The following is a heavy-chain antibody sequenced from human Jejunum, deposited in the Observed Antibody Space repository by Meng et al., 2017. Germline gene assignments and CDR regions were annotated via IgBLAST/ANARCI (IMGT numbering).Heavy chain of an antibody. D-gene: IGHD6-19*01. CDR1: CGPIIRNA. V-gene: IGHV1-69*06. CDR3: ARTTHSGWSPNDY. CDR2: IIPIFGTT. Sequence: VLQVLAWADVEKPQWSAKVSCKDSCGPIIRNATNWVRQDPGQGLVGMGGIIPIFGTTKYEQKYQGRVTITAAKATSTAYMEVNSLRSEDTAVYYCARTTHSGWSPNDYWGQGTLVTVSS. J-gene: IGHJ4*02.